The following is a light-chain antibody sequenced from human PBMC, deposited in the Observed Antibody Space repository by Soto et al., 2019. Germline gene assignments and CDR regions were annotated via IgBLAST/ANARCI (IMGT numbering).Light chain of an antibody. CDR3: SSYTSSSTYV. CDR2: DVS. CDR1: SSDVGGYNY. V-gene: IGLV2-14*03. J-gene: IGLJ1*01. Sequence: ALTQPASVSGSPGQSITISCTGTSSDVGGYNYVSWYQQYPGKAPKLMIYDVSNRPSGVSIRFSGSKSDNTASLTISGLQAEDEADYYCSSYTSSSTYVFGTGTKVTVL.